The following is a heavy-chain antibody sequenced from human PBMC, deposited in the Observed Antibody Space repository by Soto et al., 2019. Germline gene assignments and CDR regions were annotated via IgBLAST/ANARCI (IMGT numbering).Heavy chain of an antibody. J-gene: IGHJ2*01. CDR3: TRHNDSGDYDWFFDL. CDR1: GFTFSDSA. Sequence: GGSLRLSCAASGFTFSDSALHWVRQAPGKGLEWVGRVRTKVNNYATLYSASVRGRFTISRDDSRNTAYLQMDSLKTEDTAIYYCTRHNDSGDYDWFFDLWGRGTLVTVSS. CDR2: VRTKVNNYAT. V-gene: IGHV3-73*01. D-gene: IGHD4-17*01.